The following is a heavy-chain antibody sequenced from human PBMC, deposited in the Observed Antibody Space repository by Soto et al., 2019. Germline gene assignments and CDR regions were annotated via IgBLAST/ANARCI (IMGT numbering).Heavy chain of an antibody. CDR3: ARDSSYRIAGFYFDY. J-gene: IGHJ4*02. D-gene: IGHD5-12*01. CDR2: ISSSSSYI. V-gene: IGHV3-21*01. Sequence: LRLSCAASGFTFSSYSMNWVRQAPGKGLEWVSSISSSSSYIYYADSVKGRFTISRDNAKNSLYLQMNSLRAEDTAVYYCARDSSYRIAGFYFDYWGQGTLVTVSS. CDR1: GFTFSSYS.